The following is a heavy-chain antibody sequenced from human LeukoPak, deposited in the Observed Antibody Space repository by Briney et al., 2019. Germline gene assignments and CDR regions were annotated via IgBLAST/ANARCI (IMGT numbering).Heavy chain of an antibody. CDR2: IYYSGST. V-gene: IGHV4-59*08. J-gene: IGHJ5*02. CDR1: GGSISSYY. D-gene: IGHD3-10*01. CDR3: ARSLLSAGSGSYGFDP. Sequence: SETLSLTCTVSGGSISSYYWSWIRQPPGKGLEWIGYIYYSGSTNYNPSLKSRVTISVDTSKNQFSLKLSSVTATDTAVYYCARSLLSAGSGSYGFDPWGQGTLVTVSS.